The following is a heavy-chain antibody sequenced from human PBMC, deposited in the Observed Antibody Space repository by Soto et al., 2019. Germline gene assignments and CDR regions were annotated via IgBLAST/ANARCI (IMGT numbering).Heavy chain of an antibody. V-gene: IGHV3-23*01. CDR2: IKAAGGDT. CDR3: KGGVVAASPPGADY. J-gene: IGHJ4*02. D-gene: IGHD2-15*01. Sequence: EVQLLASGGDLVRPGGSLRLSCAGSGFMFGNYPMSWVRQAPGKGPEWDAAIKAAGGDTYYEASVKGRFTISRDNFNEMLYLQMNSLTVEDTAMYYFKGGVVAASPPGADYWGQGTLVTVSS. CDR1: GFMFGNYP.